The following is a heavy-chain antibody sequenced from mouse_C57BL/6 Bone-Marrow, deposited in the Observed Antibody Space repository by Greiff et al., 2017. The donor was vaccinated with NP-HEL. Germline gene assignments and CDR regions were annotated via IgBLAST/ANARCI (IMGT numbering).Heavy chain of an antibody. Sequence: QVLLKESGAELVRPGTSVKVSCKASGYAFTNYLIEWVKQRPGQGLEWIGVINPGSGGTNYNEKFKGKATLTADKSSSTAYMQLSSLTSEDSAVYFCATRGYSNYGYWGQGTTLTVSS. CDR3: ATRGYSNYGY. D-gene: IGHD2-5*01. J-gene: IGHJ2*01. CDR2: INPGSGGT. V-gene: IGHV1-54*01. CDR1: GYAFTNYL.